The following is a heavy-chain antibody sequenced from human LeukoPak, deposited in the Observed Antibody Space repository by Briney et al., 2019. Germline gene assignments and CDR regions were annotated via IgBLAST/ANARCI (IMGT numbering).Heavy chain of an antibody. CDR2: IYSSGST. V-gene: IGHV4-4*07. J-gene: IGHJ4*02. D-gene: IGHD3-3*01. CDR3: VRGSIFGVVITDY. Sequence: KPSETLSLTCTVSGGSISNYYWSWIRQPAGKGLKWIGRIYSSGSTDYNPSLKSRVTMSVDTSKNQFSLNLRSVTAADTAVYYCVRGSIFGVVITDYWGQGTLVTVSS. CDR1: GGSISNYY.